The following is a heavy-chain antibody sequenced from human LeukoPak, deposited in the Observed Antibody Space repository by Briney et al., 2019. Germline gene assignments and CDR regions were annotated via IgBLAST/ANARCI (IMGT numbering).Heavy chain of an antibody. J-gene: IGHJ4*02. CDR1: GFTFRNYV. CDR3: AREGYYGSGSPPSLYFDY. CDR2: TSSDLNVK. V-gene: IGHV3-30-3*01. Sequence: GGSLRFSCAASGFTFRNYVIHWVRQAPGKGLEWVAVTSSDLNVKLYADSVKGRFTISRDNSRSTLYLQMNSLRPEDTAIYYCAREGYYGSGSPPSLYFDYWGQGTLVTVSS. D-gene: IGHD3-10*01.